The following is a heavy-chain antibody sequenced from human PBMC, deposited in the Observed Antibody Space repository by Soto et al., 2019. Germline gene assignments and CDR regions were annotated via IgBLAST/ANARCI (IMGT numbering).Heavy chain of an antibody. CDR1: GFSLSTNGVG. Sequence: QITLKESGPTLVKPTQTLTLTCTFSGFSLSTNGVGVGWIRQPPGKALEWLALIYWDDDKRYSPSLTSRLTITKDTSKNQVVLTITTMDPVDTATYYCAHGLVVVANYGMDVWGQGTTVTVSS. CDR2: IYWDDDK. D-gene: IGHD2-15*01. CDR3: AHGLVVVANYGMDV. J-gene: IGHJ6*02. V-gene: IGHV2-5*02.